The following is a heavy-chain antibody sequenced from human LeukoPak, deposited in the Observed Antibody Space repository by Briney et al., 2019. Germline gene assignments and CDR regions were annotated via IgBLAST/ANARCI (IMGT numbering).Heavy chain of an antibody. CDR3: ARSASSSWAYYYYYMDV. CDR1: GFTVSSNY. D-gene: IGHD6-13*01. Sequence: GGSLRLSCAASGFTVSSNYMSWVRQAPGKGLEWVSVIYSGGSTYYADSVKGRFTISRDNSKNTLYLQMNSLRAEDTAVYYCARSASSSWAYYYYYMDVWGKGTTVTISS. J-gene: IGHJ6*03. CDR2: IYSGGST. V-gene: IGHV3-66*01.